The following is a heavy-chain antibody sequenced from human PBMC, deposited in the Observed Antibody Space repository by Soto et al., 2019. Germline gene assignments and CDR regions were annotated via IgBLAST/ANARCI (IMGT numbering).Heavy chain of an antibody. Sequence: QVQLVQSGAEVKKPGSSVKVSCKASGGTFSSYAISWVRQAPGQGLEWMGGIIPIFGTANYAQKFQGRVTITADESTSIAYMELSSLRSEDTAVYYCARGSSRDGYIYDAFDIWGQGTMVTVSS. D-gene: IGHD2-2*01. CDR1: GGTFSSYA. J-gene: IGHJ3*02. V-gene: IGHV1-69*01. CDR3: ARGSSRDGYIYDAFDI. CDR2: IIPIFGTA.